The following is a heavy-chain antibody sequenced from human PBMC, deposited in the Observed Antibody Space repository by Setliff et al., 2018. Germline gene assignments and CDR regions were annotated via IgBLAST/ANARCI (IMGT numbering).Heavy chain of an antibody. V-gene: IGHV4-61*09. CDR1: GGSISSGGFY. D-gene: IGHD6-19*01. CDR3: ARATSGWYSAYYYYMDV. CDR2: FHTGGAT. J-gene: IGHJ6*03. Sequence: SETLSLTCSVSGGSISSGGFYWSWIRQSAGRGLEWIGHFHTGGATDYNLSLKSRVTISLDTSKNQFSLNLTSVTAADTVVYYCARATSGWYSAYYYYMDVWGKGTTVTVSS.